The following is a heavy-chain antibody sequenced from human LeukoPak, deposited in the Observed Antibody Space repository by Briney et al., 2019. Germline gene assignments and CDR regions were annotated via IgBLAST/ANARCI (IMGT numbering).Heavy chain of an antibody. CDR3: ARDYSSGYPDSDY. V-gene: IGHV3-21*01. CDR1: GFTFSSYS. CDR2: ISSSSSYI. J-gene: IGHJ4*02. D-gene: IGHD3-22*01. Sequence: GGSLRLSCAASGFTFSSYSMNWVRQAPGKGLEWVSSISSSSSYIYYADSVKGRFTISRDNAKNSLYLQMNSLRAEDTAVYYCARDYSSGYPDSDYWGQGTLVTVSS.